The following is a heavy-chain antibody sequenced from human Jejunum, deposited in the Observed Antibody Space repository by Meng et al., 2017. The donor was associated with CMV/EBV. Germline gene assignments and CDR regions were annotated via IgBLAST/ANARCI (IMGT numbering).Heavy chain of an antibody. V-gene: IGHV3-23*01. CDR2: LSPSGGTT. CDR3: VRGHNTAGFHPSYYGLDV. CDR1: STSA. D-gene: IGHD2-8*02. Sequence: STSAMGWVRQATGKGLEWVSTLSPSGGTTYSAQSMRGRFDVSRDNSNNTLYLQMNHLRAEDTAVYYCVRGHNTAGFHPSYYGLDVWGQGTTVTVSS. J-gene: IGHJ6*02.